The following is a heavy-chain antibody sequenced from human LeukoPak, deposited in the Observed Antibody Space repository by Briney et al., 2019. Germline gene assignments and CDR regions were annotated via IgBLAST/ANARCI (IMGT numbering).Heavy chain of an antibody. V-gene: IGHV3-74*01. CDR1: GFTFSSYW. CDR2: ISLNGSTT. D-gene: IGHD3/OR15-3a*01. J-gene: IGHJ4*02. CDR3: ARYYGLIDY. Sequence: GGSLRLSCVAAGFTFSSYWMHWGRQAPGKGLVWVSRISLNGSTTSYADSVKGRFIISRDNAKNTLYLQMNSLRAEDTAVYYCARYYGLIDYWGQGTLVTVSS.